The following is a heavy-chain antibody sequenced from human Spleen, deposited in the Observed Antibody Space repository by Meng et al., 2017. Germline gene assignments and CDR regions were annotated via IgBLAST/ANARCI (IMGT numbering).Heavy chain of an antibody. Sequence: SVKVSCKTSGHTFTSYGFSWVRQAPGQGLEWMGGIIPIFGTANYAQKFQGRVTITADESTSTAYMELSSLRSEDTAVYYCARDRDEGPFDYWGQGTLGSVS. D-gene: IGHD5-24*01. V-gene: IGHV1-69*13. CDR2: IIPIFGTA. J-gene: IGHJ4*02. CDR1: GHTFTSYG. CDR3: ARDRDEGPFDY.